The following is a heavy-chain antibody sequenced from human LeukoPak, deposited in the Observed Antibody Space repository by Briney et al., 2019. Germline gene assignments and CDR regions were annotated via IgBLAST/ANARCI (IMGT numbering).Heavy chain of an antibody. D-gene: IGHD6-25*01. J-gene: IGHJ6*02. Sequence: KSSETLSLTCTVSGGSISSYYWSWIRQPPGKGLEWIGYIYYSGSTNYNPSLKSRVTISVDTSKNQFSLKLSSVTAADTAVYYCARTAATYYYYYGMDVWGQGTTVTVSS. CDR3: ARTAATYYYYYGMDV. CDR2: IYYSGST. CDR1: GGSISSYY. V-gene: IGHV4-59*12.